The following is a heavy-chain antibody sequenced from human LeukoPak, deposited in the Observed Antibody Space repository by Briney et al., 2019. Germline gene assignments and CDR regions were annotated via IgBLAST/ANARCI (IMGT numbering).Heavy chain of an antibody. V-gene: IGHV1-69*06. Sequence: ASVKVSCKASGGTFSSYAISWVRQAPGQGLEWMGGIIPIFGTANYAQKFQGRVTITADKSTSTAYMELSSLRSEDTAVYYCARGASGSYSEPLDYWGQGTLVTVSS. CDR1: GGTFSSYA. CDR3: ARGASGSYSEPLDY. J-gene: IGHJ4*02. CDR2: IIPIFGTA. D-gene: IGHD1-26*01.